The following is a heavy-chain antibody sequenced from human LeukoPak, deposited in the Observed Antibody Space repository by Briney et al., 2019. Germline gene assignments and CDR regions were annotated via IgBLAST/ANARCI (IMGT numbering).Heavy chain of an antibody. V-gene: IGHV4-39*07. J-gene: IGHJ5*02. Sequence: PSETLSLTCTVSGGSISSSSYYWGWIRQPPGKGLEWIGSIYYSGSTYYNPSLKSRVTISVDTSKNQFSLKLSSVTAADTAVYYCARAELSYDSSGYYVSWFDPWGQGTLVTVSS. D-gene: IGHD3-22*01. CDR1: GGSISSSSYY. CDR3: ARAELSYDSSGYYVSWFDP. CDR2: IYYSGST.